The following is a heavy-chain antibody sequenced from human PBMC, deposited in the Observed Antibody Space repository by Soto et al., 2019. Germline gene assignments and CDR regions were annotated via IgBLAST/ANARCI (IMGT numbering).Heavy chain of an antibody. D-gene: IGHD3-3*01. CDR3: ARANTFWRGYSLIRHYYYYMDV. V-gene: IGHV1-24*01. Sequence: ASVTVSCKVSGYTLTEFSMHWVRQAPGKGLEWMGGFDPDGGETGYAQKFQGRVTMTKNTSTRTAYMELSSLRSEDTAVYYCARANTFWRGYSLIRHYYYYMDVWGKGTTVTVSS. J-gene: IGHJ6*03. CDR1: GYTLTEFS. CDR2: FDPDGGET.